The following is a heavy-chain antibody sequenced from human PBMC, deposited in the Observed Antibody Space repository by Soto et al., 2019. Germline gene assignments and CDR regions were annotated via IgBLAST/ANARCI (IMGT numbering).Heavy chain of an antibody. V-gene: IGHV3-23*01. J-gene: IGHJ6*02. CDR1: GFTFSSCA. D-gene: IGHD3-10*01. CDR2: ISGSGGST. Sequence: PGGSLRLSCAASGFTFSSCAMSWVRQAPGKGLEWVSAISGSGGSTYYADSVKGRFTISRDNSKNTLYLQMNSLRAEDTAVYYCAKDRGSSGSYYYYYGMDVWGQGTTVTVSS. CDR3: AKDRGSSGSYYYYYGMDV.